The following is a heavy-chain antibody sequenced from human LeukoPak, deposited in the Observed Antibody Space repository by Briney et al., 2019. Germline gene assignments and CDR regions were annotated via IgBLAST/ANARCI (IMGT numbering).Heavy chain of an antibody. CDR1: GFTFSSYS. CDR3: AREGVGATWVDY. J-gene: IGHJ4*02. Sequence: GGSLRLSCAASGFTFSSYSMNWVRQAPGKGLEWVSSISSSSSYIYYADSVKGRFTISRDNAKNSLYLQMNSLRAEDTAVYYCAREGVGATWVDYWGQGTLVTVSS. V-gene: IGHV3-21*01. CDR2: ISSSSSYI. D-gene: IGHD1-26*01.